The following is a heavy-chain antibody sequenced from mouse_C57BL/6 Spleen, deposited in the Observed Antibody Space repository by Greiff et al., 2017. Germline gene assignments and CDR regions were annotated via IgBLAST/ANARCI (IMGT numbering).Heavy chain of an antibody. Sequence: QVQLKQPGAELVRPGSSVKLSCKASGYTFTSYWMHWVKQRPIQGLEWIGNIDPSDSETHYNQKFKDKATLTVDKSSSTAYMQLSSLTSEDSAVYYCARRDGYYPFAYWGQGTLVTVSA. CDR2: IDPSDSET. CDR1: GYTFTSYW. D-gene: IGHD2-3*01. J-gene: IGHJ3*01. V-gene: IGHV1-52*01. CDR3: ARRDGYYPFAY.